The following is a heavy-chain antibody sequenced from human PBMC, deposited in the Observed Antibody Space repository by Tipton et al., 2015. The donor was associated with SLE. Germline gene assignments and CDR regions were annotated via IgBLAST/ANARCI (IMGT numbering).Heavy chain of an antibody. J-gene: IGHJ3*02. D-gene: IGHD7-27*01. CDR3: ARLGPTGDLGDAFDI. CDR2: TYYRSKWYN. CDR1: GDSVSSNSAA. Sequence: LRLSCAISGDSVSSNSAAWNWIRQSPSRGLEWLGGTYYRSKWYNDYAVSVKSRITINPDTSKYQFSLQVNSVTPEDTAVYYCARLGPTGDLGDAFDIWGQGTMVTVSS. V-gene: IGHV6-1*01.